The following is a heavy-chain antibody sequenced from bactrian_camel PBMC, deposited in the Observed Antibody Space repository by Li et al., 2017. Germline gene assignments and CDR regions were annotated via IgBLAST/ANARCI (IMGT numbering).Heavy chain of an antibody. V-gene: IGHV3S53*01. CDR2: IPTGSAA. CDR1: GNTLTSSC. D-gene: IGHD7*01. J-gene: IGHJ4*01. Sequence: HVQLVESGGGLVQPGESLRLSCAASGNTLTSSCMAWFRQVPGKEREGVAVIPTGSAAYYGDSVKGRFTISRDNAKNTLYLQMNSLNPEDTAMYYCAADRVCRPIWDESWQDWGQGTQVTVS. CDR3: AADRVCRPIWDESWQD.